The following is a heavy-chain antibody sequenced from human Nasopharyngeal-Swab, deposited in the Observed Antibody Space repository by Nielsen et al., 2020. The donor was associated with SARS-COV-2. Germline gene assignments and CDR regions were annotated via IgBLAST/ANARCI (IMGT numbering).Heavy chain of an antibody. CDR3: ARQSSSSWYGAFDV. CDR2: MYYSGTT. D-gene: IGHD6-13*01. J-gene: IGHJ3*01. Sequence: SETLSLTCSVSGDSITSSHGSWIRQPPGKGLEWIGYMYYSGTTSYNPSLESRVTMSIGTSKNQFSLKVTSVTAADTAIYYCARQSSSSWYGAFDVWGRGTLVTVSS. CDR1: GDSITSSH. V-gene: IGHV4-59*08.